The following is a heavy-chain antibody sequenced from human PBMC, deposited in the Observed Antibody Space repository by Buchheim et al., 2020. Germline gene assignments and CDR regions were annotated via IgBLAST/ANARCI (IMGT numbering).Heavy chain of an antibody. Sequence: QVQLVESGGGVVQPGRSLRLSCAASGFTFSSYGMHWVRQAPGKGLEWVAVISYDGSNKYYADSVKGRFTISRDNSKNTLYLQMNSRRAEDTAVYYCAKDSADFWSGYYKAWYFQHWGQGTL. V-gene: IGHV3-30*18. CDR3: AKDSADFWSGYYKAWYFQH. D-gene: IGHD3-3*01. J-gene: IGHJ1*01. CDR1: GFTFSSYG. CDR2: ISYDGSNK.